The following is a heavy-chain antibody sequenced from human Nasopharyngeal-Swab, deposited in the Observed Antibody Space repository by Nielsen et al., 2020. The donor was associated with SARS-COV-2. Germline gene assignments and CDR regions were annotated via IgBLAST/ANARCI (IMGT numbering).Heavy chain of an antibody. CDR3: AKAGGVAGEFYGMDV. D-gene: IGHD2-8*02. Sequence: SLKISCAASGFTFDDYAMHWVRQAPGKGLEWVSGISWNSGSIGYADSVKGRFTISRDNAKNSLYLQMNSLRAEDTALYYCAKAGGVAGEFYGMDVGGQGTTVTVSS. CDR2: ISWNSGSI. V-gene: IGHV3-9*01. J-gene: IGHJ6*02. CDR1: GFTFDDYA.